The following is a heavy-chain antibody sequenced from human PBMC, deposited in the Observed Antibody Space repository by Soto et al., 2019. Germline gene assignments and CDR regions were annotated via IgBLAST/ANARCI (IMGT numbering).Heavy chain of an antibody. Sequence: GESLRLSCAASGFTFSRYSRNWVRQAPGKGLEWVSDIISSSSTIYYADSVKGRFTIARDNANNSLYLQMNSLREDDTAGYYWARSGGVGATDAFDIWGQGTMVTVSS. D-gene: IGHD1-26*01. CDR3: ARSGGVGATDAFDI. CDR2: IISSSSTI. J-gene: IGHJ3*02. V-gene: IGHV3-48*02. CDR1: GFTFSRYS.